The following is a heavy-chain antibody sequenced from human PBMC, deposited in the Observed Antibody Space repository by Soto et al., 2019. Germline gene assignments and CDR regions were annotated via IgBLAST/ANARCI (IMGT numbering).Heavy chain of an antibody. J-gene: IGHJ3*02. Sequence: ASVKVSCKASGYTFTSYAMHWVRQAPGQRLEWMGWINAGNGNTKYSQKFQGRVTITRDTSASTAYMELSSLRSEDTAVYYCASSATLRFLEWLRAAFDIWGQGTMVT. D-gene: IGHD3-3*01. V-gene: IGHV1-3*01. CDR1: GYTFTSYA. CDR2: INAGNGNT. CDR3: ASSATLRFLEWLRAAFDI.